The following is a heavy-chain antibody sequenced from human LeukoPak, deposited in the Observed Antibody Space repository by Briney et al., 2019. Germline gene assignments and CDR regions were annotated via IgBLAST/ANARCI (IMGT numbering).Heavy chain of an antibody. J-gene: IGHJ4*02. D-gene: IGHD2-21*01. CDR2: IYSGGST. CDR3: ARDQNCGGDCYGFDY. Sequence: PGGSLRLSCAASGFTVSINYMSWVRQAPGKGLEWVSVIYSGGSTYYADSVKGRFTISRDNSKNTPYLQMNRLRAEDTAVYYCARDQNCGGDCYGFDYWGQGTLVTVSS. V-gene: IGHV3-66*02. CDR1: GFTVSINY.